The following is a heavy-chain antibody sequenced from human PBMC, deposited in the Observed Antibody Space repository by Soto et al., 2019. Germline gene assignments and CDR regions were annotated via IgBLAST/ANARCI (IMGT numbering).Heavy chain of an antibody. J-gene: IGHJ4*02. D-gene: IGHD4-4*01. CDR3: GSVYGNPTH. Sequence: QVQLVQSGAEVKKPGASVKVSCKASGYTFTSSDINWVRQATGQGLEWMGWMNPNSGYTGYAQKFQGRVTMTRDTSTSTAYMQLSSLRSDETAVYYCGSVYGNPTHWGQGTLVIVSS. V-gene: IGHV1-8*01. CDR2: MNPNSGYT. CDR1: GYTFTSSD.